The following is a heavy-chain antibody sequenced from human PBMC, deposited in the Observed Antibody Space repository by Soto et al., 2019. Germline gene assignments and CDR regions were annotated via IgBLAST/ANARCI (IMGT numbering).Heavy chain of an antibody. Sequence: QVQLVESGGGVVQPGRSLRLSCAASVFTFSSYAMHWVRQAPGKGLEWVAVISYDGSNKYYADSVKGRFTISRDNSKNTLYLQMNSLRAEDTAVYYCARVPIAAAGSFDYWGQGTLVTVSS. D-gene: IGHD6-13*01. J-gene: IGHJ4*02. V-gene: IGHV3-30-3*01. CDR2: ISYDGSNK. CDR3: ARVPIAAAGSFDY. CDR1: VFTFSSYA.